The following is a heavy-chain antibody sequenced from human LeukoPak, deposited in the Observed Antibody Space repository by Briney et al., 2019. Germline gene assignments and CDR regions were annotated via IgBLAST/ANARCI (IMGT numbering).Heavy chain of an antibody. CDR3: AKGSDYGDYIFNC. CDR2: ISGAGTTT. J-gene: IGHJ4*02. D-gene: IGHD4-17*01. V-gene: IGHV3-23*01. CDR1: GIAFRSYA. Sequence: GGPLRLSCAASGIAFRSYAMSWGGQAPGKGLEWVSGISGAGTTTYYADSVKGRFTISRDNSENTLSLQMNSLRAEDTALYFCAKGSDYGDYIFNCWGQGTQVTVSS.